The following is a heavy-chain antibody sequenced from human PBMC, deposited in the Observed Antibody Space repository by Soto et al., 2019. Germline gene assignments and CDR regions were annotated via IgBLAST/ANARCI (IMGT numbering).Heavy chain of an antibody. V-gene: IGHV4-31*11. CDR1: GGSISSIGYY. CDR2: IYYSGTT. J-gene: IGHJ4*02. D-gene: IGHD3-10*01. Sequence: QVQLRESGPGLVKPSQTLSLTCAVSGGSISSIGYYWSWIRQHPGKGLEWIGYIYYSGTTYYNPSLKSRVTISVDTSKSQFSLKLTSVTAADTAVYYCARDLVRGVPNYWGQGALVTVSS. CDR3: ARDLVRGVPNY.